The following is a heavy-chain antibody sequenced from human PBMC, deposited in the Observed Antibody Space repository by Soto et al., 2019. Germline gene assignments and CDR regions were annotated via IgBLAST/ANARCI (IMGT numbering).Heavy chain of an antibody. CDR2: INPNSGVT. V-gene: IGHV1-2*04. CDR3: ARESGGATATLDYYYFYMDV. J-gene: IGHJ6*03. Sequence: QVQLVQSGAEVKEPGASVTVSCRASGDRFTDYYMHWVRQAPGQGLERMGWINPNSGVTKYAQKFQGWVTMTRDTSIRTVCMQLSRLRFDDTAIYYCARESGGATATLDYYYFYMDVWGTGTTVTVSS. D-gene: IGHD5-12*01. CDR1: GDRFTDYY.